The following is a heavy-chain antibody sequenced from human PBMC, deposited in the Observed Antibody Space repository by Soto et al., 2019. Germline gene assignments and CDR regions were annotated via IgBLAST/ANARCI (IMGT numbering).Heavy chain of an antibody. V-gene: IGHV1-2*02. CDR3: ARERDGRRGYSYGYVWFDP. Sequence: ASVKVSCKASGYTFTGYYMHWVRQAPGQGLEWMGWINPNSGGTNYAQKLQGRVTMTRDTSISTAYMELSRLRSDDTAVYYCARERDGRRGYSYGYVWFDPWGQGTLLTVSS. J-gene: IGHJ5*02. CDR2: INPNSGGT. D-gene: IGHD5-18*01. CDR1: GYTFTGYY.